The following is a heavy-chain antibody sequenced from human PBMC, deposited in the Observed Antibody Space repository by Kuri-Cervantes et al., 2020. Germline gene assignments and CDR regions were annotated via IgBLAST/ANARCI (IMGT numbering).Heavy chain of an antibody. V-gene: IGHV4-34*01. D-gene: IGHD3-10*01. CDR1: GGSFSGYY. J-gene: IGHJ4*02. CDR2: INHSGST. CDR3: ASTMVRGVIIY. Sequence: SQTLSLTCAVYGGSFSGYYWNWIRQPPGKGLEWIGEINHSGSTNYNPSLKSRVTISVDTSKNQFSLKLSSVTAADTAVYYCASTMVRGVIIYWGQGTLVTVSS.